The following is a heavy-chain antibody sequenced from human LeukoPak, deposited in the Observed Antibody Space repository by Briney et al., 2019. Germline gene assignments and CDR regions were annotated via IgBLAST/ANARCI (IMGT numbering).Heavy chain of an antibody. V-gene: IGHV3-48*01. CDR2: IGGSGSII. CDR3: AKDGVGDTRDYFDY. CDR1: GFTFSTYS. Sequence: GGSLRLSCAASGFTFSTYSMNWVRQAPGKGLEWVSYIGGSGSIIYYADSVKGRFTISRDNAKNSLYLEMNSLRAEDTAVYYCAKDGVGDTRDYFDYWGQGTLVTVSS. D-gene: IGHD1-26*01. J-gene: IGHJ4*02.